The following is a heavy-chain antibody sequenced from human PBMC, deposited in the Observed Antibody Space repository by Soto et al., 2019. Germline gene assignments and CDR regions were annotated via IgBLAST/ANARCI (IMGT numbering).Heavy chain of an antibody. V-gene: IGHV1-69*13. J-gene: IGHJ6*02. CDR2: IIPIFGTA. D-gene: IGHD3-22*01. CDR3: ARAIVVVNHYYYYGMDV. Sequence: SVKVSCKSSGGTFSSYSISWGRQAPGQGLEWMGGIIPIFGTANYAQKFQGRVTITADESTSTAYMGLSSLRSEDTAVYYCARAIVVVNHYYYYGMDVWGQGTTVTVSS. CDR1: GGTFSSYS.